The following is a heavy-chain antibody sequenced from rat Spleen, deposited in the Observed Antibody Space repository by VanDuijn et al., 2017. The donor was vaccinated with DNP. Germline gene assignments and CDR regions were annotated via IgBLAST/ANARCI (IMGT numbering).Heavy chain of an antibody. CDR2: ISFDGTIT. V-gene: IGHV5-29*01. Sequence: EVLLVESDGGLVQPGRSLKLSCAVSGFTFNDYYMAWVRQAPAKGLEWVATISFDGTITFYGDAVKGRFTISRDSAKSTLYLQMDSLRAEDTATYYCTSNPHIRTAAPFDYWGQGVMVTVSS. J-gene: IGHJ2*01. CDR1: GFTFNDYY. D-gene: IGHD3-8*01. CDR3: TSNPHIRTAAPFDY.